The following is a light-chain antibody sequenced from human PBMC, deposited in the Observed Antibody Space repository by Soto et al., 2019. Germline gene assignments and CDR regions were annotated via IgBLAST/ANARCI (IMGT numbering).Light chain of an antibody. CDR1: SSDVGGYNY. CDR3: CSYAGSYTYV. Sequence: QSVLTQPRSVSGSPGQSVTISCTGTSSDVGGYNYVSWYQQHPGKAPKLMIYDVSQRPSGVPDRFSGSKSGNTASLTISGLQSEDEADYYCCSYAGSYTYVFGNGTKLTV. CDR2: DVS. J-gene: IGLJ1*01. V-gene: IGLV2-11*01.